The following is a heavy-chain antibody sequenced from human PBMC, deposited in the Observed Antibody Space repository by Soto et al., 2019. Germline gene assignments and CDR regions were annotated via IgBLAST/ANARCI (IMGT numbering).Heavy chain of an antibody. Sequence: QVPLVQSGAEVKKPGSSLNISCKASRDTFTSYSINWVRQAPGQGLEWMGGIIPIFGTANYAQKFKDRVTITADESTNTAYMALTSLRPDDTAVYYCIQGDYDTTGWFDPWGQGTLVTVSS. CDR3: IQGDYDTTGWFDP. CDR1: RDTFTSYS. CDR2: IIPIFGTA. J-gene: IGHJ5*02. V-gene: IGHV1-69*01. D-gene: IGHD3-22*01.